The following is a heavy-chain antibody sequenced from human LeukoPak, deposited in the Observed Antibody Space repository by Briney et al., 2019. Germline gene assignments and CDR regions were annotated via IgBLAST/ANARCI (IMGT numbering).Heavy chain of an antibody. CDR2: ISYDGSNK. CDR3: AKQFIAAPDAFDI. D-gene: IGHD6-13*01. J-gene: IGHJ3*02. Sequence: GGSLRLSCAAPGFTFSSYAMHWVRQAPGKGLEWVAVISYDGSNKYYADSVKGRFTISRDNSKNTLYLQMNSLRAEDTAVYYCAKQFIAAPDAFDIWGQGTMVTVSS. CDR1: GFTFSSYA. V-gene: IGHV3-30-3*02.